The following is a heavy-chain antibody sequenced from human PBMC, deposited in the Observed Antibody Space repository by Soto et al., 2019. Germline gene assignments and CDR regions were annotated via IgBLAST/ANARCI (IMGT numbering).Heavy chain of an antibody. D-gene: IGHD6-19*01. J-gene: IGHJ5*02. V-gene: IGHV4-59*08. CDR3: ARHGSDRGWFFFDP. Sequence: SETLSLTCSLSGGAIGGYYWSWIRQPPGKALEWIGYVSYSGSTDYHPSLKSRVSISIDTSKNQFSLKMISVTAADTAVYYCARHGSDRGWFFFDPWGQGALVTVS. CDR2: VSYSGST. CDR1: GGAIGGYY.